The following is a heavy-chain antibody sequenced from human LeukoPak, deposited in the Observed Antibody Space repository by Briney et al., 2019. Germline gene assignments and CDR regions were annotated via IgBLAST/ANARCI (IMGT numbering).Heavy chain of an antibody. CDR1: GDSVSSSSAA. Sequence: SQTLSLTCAISGDSVSSSSAAWNWIRQSPSRGLEWLRRTYYRSKWFNDYATSVKSRITINPDTSKNQFSLQLNSVTPEDTAVYYCARAEAVTGANCFDPWGQGTLVTVSS. V-gene: IGHV6-1*01. J-gene: IGHJ5*02. D-gene: IGHD6-19*01. CDR2: TYYRSKWFN. CDR3: ARAEAVTGANCFDP.